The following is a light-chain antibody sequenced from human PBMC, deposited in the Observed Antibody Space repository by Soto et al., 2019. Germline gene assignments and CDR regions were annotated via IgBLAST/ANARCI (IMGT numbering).Light chain of an antibody. J-gene: IGKJ1*01. Sequence: DIQMTQSPSSLSVSVGDRVTITCRASQGISNSLAWYQQKPGKVPKLLIYAASTLQSGVPSRFSGRGSATDFTLTISSLQPEDVATYYCQKYNSAPWTFGQGTKVQLK. CDR3: QKYNSAPWT. V-gene: IGKV1-27*01. CDR1: QGISNS. CDR2: AAS.